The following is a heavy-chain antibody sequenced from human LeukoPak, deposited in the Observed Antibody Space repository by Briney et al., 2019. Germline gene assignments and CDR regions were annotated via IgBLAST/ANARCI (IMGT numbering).Heavy chain of an antibody. Sequence: SETLSLTCAVYGGSFSGYYWSWVRQPPGKGPEWIGEINHSGSTNYNPSLKSRVTISVDTSKNQFSLKLSSVTAADTAVYYCARRSYYDYWGQGTLVTVSS. V-gene: IGHV4-34*01. CDR2: INHSGST. J-gene: IGHJ4*02. CDR3: ARRSYYDY. D-gene: IGHD1-26*01. CDR1: GGSFSGYY.